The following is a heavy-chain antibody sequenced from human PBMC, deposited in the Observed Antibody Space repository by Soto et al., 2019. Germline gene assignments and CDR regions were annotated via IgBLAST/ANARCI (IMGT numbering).Heavy chain of an antibody. CDR1: GFTFSSYS. J-gene: IGHJ4*02. Sequence: VQLVESGGGLVKPGGSLRLSCAASGFTFSSYSMNWVRQAPGQGLEWMGGIIPIFGTANYAQKFQGRVTITADESTSTAYMELSSLRSEDTAVYYCARDRSTVVTSYFDYWGQGTLVTVSS. CDR2: IIPIFGTA. D-gene: IGHD2-15*01. CDR3: ARDRSTVVTSYFDY. V-gene: IGHV1-69*01.